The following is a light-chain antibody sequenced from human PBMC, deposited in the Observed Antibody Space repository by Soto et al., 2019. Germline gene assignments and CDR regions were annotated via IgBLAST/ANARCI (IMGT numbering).Light chain of an antibody. CDR2: AAA. CDR3: QQYGDSPPT. J-gene: IGKJ2*01. V-gene: IGKV3-20*01. Sequence: IVLTQSPGTLSLSQGERATLSCRASQSVTSAFFAWYQQKPGKPLRLLIYAAASRATGIPDRFSGSGSATDFTLTISRLEPEDFAVYYCQQYGDSPPTFGRGTK. CDR1: QSVTSAF.